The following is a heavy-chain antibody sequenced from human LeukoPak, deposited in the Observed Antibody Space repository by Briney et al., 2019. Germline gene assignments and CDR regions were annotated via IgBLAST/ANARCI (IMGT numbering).Heavy chain of an antibody. V-gene: IGHV4-30-4*01. CDR3: ARLYYDILTGYYSHFDY. D-gene: IGHD3-9*01. CDR2: ISYSGST. J-gene: IGHJ4*02. Sequence: SQTLSPTCTVSGGSISSGDYYWSWIRQPPGKGLEWIGYISYSGSTYYSPSLKSRLTISVDTSKNQFSLKLSSVTAADTAVYYCARLYYDILTGYYSHFDYWGQGTLVTVSS. CDR1: GGSISSGDYY.